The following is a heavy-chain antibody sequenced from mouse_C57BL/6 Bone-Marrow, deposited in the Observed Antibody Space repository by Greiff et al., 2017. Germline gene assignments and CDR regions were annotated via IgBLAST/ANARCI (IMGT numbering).Heavy chain of an antibody. CDR2: ISSGGSYT. J-gene: IGHJ2*01. V-gene: IGHV5-6*02. CDR3: ARLGQDD. CDR1: GFTFSRYG. D-gene: IGHD3-3*01. Sequence: EVKLMESGGDLVKPGGSLKLSCAASGFTFSRYGMSWVRQTPDKRLEWVATISSGGSYTYYPDSVKGRFTISRDNAKNTLYLQMSSLKSEYTAMYYCARLGQDDWGQGTTLTVSS.